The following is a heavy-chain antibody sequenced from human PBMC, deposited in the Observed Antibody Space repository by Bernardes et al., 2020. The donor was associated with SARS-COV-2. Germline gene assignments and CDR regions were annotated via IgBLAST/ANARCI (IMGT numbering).Heavy chain of an antibody. J-gene: IGHJ5*02. D-gene: IGHD4-17*01. CDR3: AREDYELDL. CDR2: ISGSGSAT. V-gene: IGHV3-23*01. CDR1: GVTFSGHA. Sequence: GGSLRLSSAASGVTFSGHAMTWVRPAPGEGLEWVSAISGSGSATYYTDSVKGRFTISRDNSKNTLFLQMNSLRAEDTALYFCAREDYELDLWGQGTLVTVSS.